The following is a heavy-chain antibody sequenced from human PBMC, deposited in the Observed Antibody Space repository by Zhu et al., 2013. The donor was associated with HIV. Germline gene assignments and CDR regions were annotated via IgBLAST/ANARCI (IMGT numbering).Heavy chain of an antibody. CDR1: GYTFISYY. CDR3: ARDVSYSYGYKALDY. V-gene: IGHV1-46*01. J-gene: IGHJ4*02. Sequence: QVQLAQSGSEVKEPGTSVKVSCKASGYTFISYYIHFVRQAPGQGLEWMGSISPGGDSTSYSQKFQGRVTMTKDTSTSTVYMELSSPRSDDTAVYYCARDVSYSYGYKALDYWAREPWSPSPQ. D-gene: IGHD5-18*01. CDR2: ISPGGDST.